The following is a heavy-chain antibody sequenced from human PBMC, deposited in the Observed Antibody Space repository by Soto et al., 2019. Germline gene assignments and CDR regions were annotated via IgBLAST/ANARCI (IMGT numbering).Heavy chain of an antibody. J-gene: IGHJ4*02. V-gene: IGHV3-30-3*01. D-gene: IGHD3-9*01. CDR3: AREPAPQDNDNMLGYFDFDY. CDR1: GFSFSTYA. Sequence: QVQLVESGGGVVQPGRSLRLSCAASGFSFSTYAMHWVRQTPGKGLEWVAVISYDGDHKYYTDTVKGRFPISRDNSKNTRSLVINSLRSEDTVIYYCAREPAPQDNDNMLGYFDFDYWGQGTLVTVSS. CDR2: ISYDGDHK.